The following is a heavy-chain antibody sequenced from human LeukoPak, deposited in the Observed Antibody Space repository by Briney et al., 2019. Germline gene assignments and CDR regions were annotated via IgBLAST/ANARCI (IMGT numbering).Heavy chain of an antibody. Sequence: SQTLSLICTVSGGSISSGSYYWSWIRQPAGKGLEWIGRIYTSGSTNYNPSLKSRVTISVDTSKNQFSLKLSSVTAADTAVYYCAREKNDFWSGYRSTSTPFDPWGQGTLVTVSS. CDR2: IYTSGST. V-gene: IGHV4-61*02. D-gene: IGHD3-3*01. CDR1: GGSISSGSYY. J-gene: IGHJ5*02. CDR3: AREKNDFWSGYRSTSTPFDP.